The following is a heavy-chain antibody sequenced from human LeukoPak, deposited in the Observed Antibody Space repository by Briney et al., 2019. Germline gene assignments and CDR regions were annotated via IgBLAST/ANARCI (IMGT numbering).Heavy chain of an antibody. Sequence: ASVKVSCKASGYTFNDYYINWVRQAPGQGLEWMGWINPNSGGTNYAQKFQGRVTMTRDTSISTAYMELSRLTSDDTAVYYCARDGGFGDLEIDYWGQGTLVTVSS. V-gene: IGHV1-2*02. J-gene: IGHJ4*02. CDR2: INPNSGGT. CDR3: ARDGGFGDLEIDY. D-gene: IGHD3-10*01. CDR1: GYTFNDYY.